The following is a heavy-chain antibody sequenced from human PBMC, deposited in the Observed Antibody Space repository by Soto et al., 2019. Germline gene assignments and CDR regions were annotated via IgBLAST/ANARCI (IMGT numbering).Heavy chain of an antibody. CDR3: ASGMGRGVIKRSVDYYYGMDV. Sequence: GASVKVSCKASGGTFSSYAISWVRQAPGQGLEWMGGIIPIFGTANYAQKFQGRVTITADESTSTAYMELSSLRSEDTAVYYCASGMGRGVIKRSVDYYYGMDVWGQGTTVTVSS. CDR2: IIPIFGTA. CDR1: GGTFSSYA. D-gene: IGHD3-10*01. J-gene: IGHJ6*02. V-gene: IGHV1-69*13.